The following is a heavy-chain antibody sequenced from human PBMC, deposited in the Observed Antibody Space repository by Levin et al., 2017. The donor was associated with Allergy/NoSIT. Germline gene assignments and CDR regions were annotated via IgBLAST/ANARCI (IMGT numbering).Heavy chain of an antibody. CDR1: GFIFSSYS. Sequence: PGGSLRLSCAASGFIFSSYSMNWVRQAPGKGLEWVSYISSRSGTIYYADSVRGRFTISRDNAKNSLYLQMNSLRDEDTAVYYCARDKGAGGDAFDIWGQGTMVTVSS. CDR3: ARDKGAGGDAFDI. CDR2: ISSRSGTI. D-gene: IGHD4/OR15-4a*01. J-gene: IGHJ3*02. V-gene: IGHV3-48*02.